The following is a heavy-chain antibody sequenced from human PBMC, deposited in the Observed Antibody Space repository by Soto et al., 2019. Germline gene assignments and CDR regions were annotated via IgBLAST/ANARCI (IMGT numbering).Heavy chain of an antibody. V-gene: IGHV3-7*01. CDR2: IKQDGSEK. D-gene: IGHD2-2*01. Sequence: GGSLRLSCAASGFTFSSYWMSWVRQAPGKGLEWVANIKQDGSEKYYVGSVKGRFTISRDNAKNSLYLQMNSLRAEDTAVYYCARGAVDLYCSSTSCYGDYYYYYYMDVWGKGTTVTVSS. CDR1: GFTFSSYW. J-gene: IGHJ6*03. CDR3: ARGAVDLYCSSTSCYGDYYYYYYMDV.